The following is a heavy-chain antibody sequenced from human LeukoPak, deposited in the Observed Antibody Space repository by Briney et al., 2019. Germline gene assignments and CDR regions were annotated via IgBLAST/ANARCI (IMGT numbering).Heavy chain of an antibody. CDR3: ARDAYYDSSGLDY. D-gene: IGHD3-22*01. J-gene: IGHJ4*02. CDR1: GGSISSSSYY. V-gene: IGHV4-39*07. Sequence: KPSATLSLTCTVSGGSISSSSYYSGWIRQPPGKGLEWIGSIYYSGSTYYNPSLKSRVTISVDTSKNQFSLKLSSVTAADTAVYYCARDAYYDSSGLDYWGQGTPVTVSS. CDR2: IYYSGST.